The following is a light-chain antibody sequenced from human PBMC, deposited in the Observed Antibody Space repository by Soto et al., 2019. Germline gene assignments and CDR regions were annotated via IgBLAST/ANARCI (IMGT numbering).Light chain of an antibody. CDR2: GNN. J-gene: IGLJ1*01. V-gene: IGLV1-40*01. Sequence: QSVLTQPPSASGAPGQRVTISCSGSSSNIGADYDVHWYQQRPGTAPKLLIFGNNNRPSGFPDRFSGSESGTSASLAITGLQADDEGDYYCQSYDSTRSARYVFGTGTKLTVL. CDR1: SSNIGADYD. CDR3: QSYDSTRSARYV.